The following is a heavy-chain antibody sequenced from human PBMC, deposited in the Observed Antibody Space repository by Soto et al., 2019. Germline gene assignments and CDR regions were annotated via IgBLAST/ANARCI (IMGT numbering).Heavy chain of an antibody. Sequence: VSCKASGGTFSSYAISWVRQAPGQGLEWMGGIIPIFGTANYAQKFQGRVTITADESTSTAYMELSSLRSEDTAVYYCAGYYYDSSGYPDAFDIWGQGTMVTVSS. V-gene: IGHV1-69*01. CDR1: GGTFSSYA. CDR3: AGYYYDSSGYPDAFDI. J-gene: IGHJ3*02. D-gene: IGHD3-22*01. CDR2: IIPIFGTA.